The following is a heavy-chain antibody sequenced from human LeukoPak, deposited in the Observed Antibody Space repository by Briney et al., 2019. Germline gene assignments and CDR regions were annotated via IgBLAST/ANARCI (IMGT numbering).Heavy chain of an antibody. CDR2: IYYSGST. CDR1: GASLNSGGYY. J-gene: IGHJ2*01. CDR3: AREGWDL. Sequence: SETLSLTCTVSGASLNSGGYYWNWIRQPPGKEPEWIGYIYYSGSTNYNRSLKSRVTISVDTSKNQFSLKLTSVTVADTAVYYCAREGWDLWGRGTLVTVSS. D-gene: IGHD2-15*01. V-gene: IGHV4-61*08.